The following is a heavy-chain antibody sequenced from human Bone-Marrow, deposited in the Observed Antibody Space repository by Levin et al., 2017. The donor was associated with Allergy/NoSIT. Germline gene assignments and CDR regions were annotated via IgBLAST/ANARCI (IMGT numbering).Heavy chain of an antibody. D-gene: IGHD6-19*01. V-gene: IGHV3-7*01. J-gene: IGHJ4*02. CDR2: IKQDGSEK. Sequence: QAGGSLRLSCGVSGLTFSSYWMSWVRQAPGKGLEWVASIKQDGSEKYYVDSVRGRFTISRDNAKNSLYLQMNSLRVEDTAVYYCATDPAVADPSYWGQGTLVTVSS. CDR3: ATDPAVADPSY. CDR1: GLTFSSYW.